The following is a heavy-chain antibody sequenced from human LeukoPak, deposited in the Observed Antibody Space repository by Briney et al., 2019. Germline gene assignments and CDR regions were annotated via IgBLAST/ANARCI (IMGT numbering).Heavy chain of an antibody. CDR3: AGIVVVPAAIRDGMDV. D-gene: IGHD2-2*02. Sequence: SETLSLTCAVYGGSFSGYYWSWIRQPPGKGLEWIGEINHSGSTNYNPSLKSRVTISVDTSKNQFSQKLSSVTAADTAVYYCAGIVVVPAAIRDGMDVWSQGTTVTVSS. J-gene: IGHJ6*02. CDR2: INHSGST. V-gene: IGHV4-34*01. CDR1: GGSFSGYY.